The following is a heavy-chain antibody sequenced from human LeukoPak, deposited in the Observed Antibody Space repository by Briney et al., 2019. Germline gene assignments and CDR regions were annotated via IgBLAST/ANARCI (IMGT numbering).Heavy chain of an antibody. V-gene: IGHV4-59*12. CDR2: MCISRRS. CDR3: ARGRTRGYSYGREAFDI. D-gene: IGHD5-18*01. J-gene: IGHJ3*02. Sequence: SESLSLTCTVSGGSISSYYWSWIRQPPGKGLEWIGYMCISRRSNSHPSLKSRVTISVDTSKNQFSLKLSSVTAADTAVYYCARGRTRGYSYGREAFDIWGQGTMVTVSS. CDR1: GGSISSYY.